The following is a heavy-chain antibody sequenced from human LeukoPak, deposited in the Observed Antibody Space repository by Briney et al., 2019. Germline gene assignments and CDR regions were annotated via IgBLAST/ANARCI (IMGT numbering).Heavy chain of an antibody. CDR2: IYYSGST. V-gene: IGHV4-59*12. CDR1: GGSISSYY. J-gene: IGHJ5*02. D-gene: IGHD3-10*01. Sequence: SETLSLTCTVSGGSISSYYWSWIRQPPGKGLEWIGYIYYSGSTNYNPSLKSRVTLSVDTSKNELSLTLKSVTAADTAVYYCARGFGSGASPIDLWGQGALVTVSS. CDR3: ARGFGSGASPIDL.